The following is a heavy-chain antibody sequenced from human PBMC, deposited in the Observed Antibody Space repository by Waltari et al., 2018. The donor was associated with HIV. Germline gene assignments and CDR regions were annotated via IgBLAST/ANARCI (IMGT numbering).Heavy chain of an antibody. D-gene: IGHD5-12*01. J-gene: IGHJ3*02. CDR3: AKDRRRWLQFEAFDI. V-gene: IGHV3-23*01. CDR2: IGGVGGRT. Sequence: EVQLLESGGGLVQPGGSLRLSCAASGFIFNNYAMNWVRQAPGKGLEWVSSIGGVGGRTCYADSVKGRFTISRDNSKNTLYLQMNSLRAEDTAVFYCAKDRRRWLQFEAFDIWGQGTMVTVSS. CDR1: GFIFNNYA.